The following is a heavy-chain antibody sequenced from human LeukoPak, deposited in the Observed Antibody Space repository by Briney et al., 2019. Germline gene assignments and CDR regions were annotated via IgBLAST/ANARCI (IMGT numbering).Heavy chain of an antibody. J-gene: IGHJ5*02. CDR3: ARPQSPRDGYSEFDP. D-gene: IGHD5-24*01. Sequence: ASVKVSCKASGYTFTSYDINWVRQAPGQGPEWMGIINPSGNTTRYAQKFQGRVTMTRDMSTSTVYMELRSLRSEDTAVYYCARPQSPRDGYSEFDPWGQGTLVTVSS. CDR2: INPSGNTT. CDR1: GYTFTSYD. V-gene: IGHV1-46*01.